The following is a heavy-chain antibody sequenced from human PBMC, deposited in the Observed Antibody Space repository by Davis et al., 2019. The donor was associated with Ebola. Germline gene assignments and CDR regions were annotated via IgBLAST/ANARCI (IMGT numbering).Heavy chain of an antibody. CDR1: GGSFSGYY. Sequence: SETLSLTCAVYGGSFSGYYWSWIRQPPGKGLEWIGYIYNSGSTNYNPSLKSRVTISVDTSKNQFSLKLSSVTAADTAVYYCARELGKGWFDPWGQGTLVTVSS. CDR2: IYNSGST. D-gene: IGHD7-27*01. J-gene: IGHJ5*02. V-gene: IGHV4-59*01. CDR3: ARELGKGWFDP.